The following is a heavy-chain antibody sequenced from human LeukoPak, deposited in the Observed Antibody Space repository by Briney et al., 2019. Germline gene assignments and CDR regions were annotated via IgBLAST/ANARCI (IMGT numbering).Heavy chain of an antibody. Sequence: GSLRLSCTASGFTFSNYAMSWVRQAPGKGLEWVSAISGDASTTFYADSVKGRFTVSRDNSKNTVYVQMASLRAEDTATYYCARSGGLIRADYWGQGTLVTVSS. V-gene: IGHV3-23*01. CDR3: ARSGGLIRADY. J-gene: IGHJ4*02. CDR1: GFTFSNYA. CDR2: ISGDASTT. D-gene: IGHD3-16*02.